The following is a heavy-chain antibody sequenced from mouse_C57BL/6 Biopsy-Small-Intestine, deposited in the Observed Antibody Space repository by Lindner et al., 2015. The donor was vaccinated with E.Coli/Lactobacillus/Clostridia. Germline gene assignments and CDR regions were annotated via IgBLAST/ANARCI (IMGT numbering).Heavy chain of an antibody. J-gene: IGHJ2*01. CDR2: ISSGSSTI. V-gene: IGHV5-17*01. CDR3: ARRSLDGYFFDY. CDR1: GFTFSDYG. D-gene: IGHD2-3*01. Sequence: VQLQESGGDLVKPGGSLKLSRAASGFTFSDYGMHWVRQAPEKGLEWVAYISSGSSTIYYADTVKGRFTISRDNAKNTLFLQMTSLRSEDTAMYYCARRSLDGYFFDYWGQGTTLTVSS.